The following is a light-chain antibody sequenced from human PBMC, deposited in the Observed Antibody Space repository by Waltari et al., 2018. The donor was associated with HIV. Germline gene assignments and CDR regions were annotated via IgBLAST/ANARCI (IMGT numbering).Light chain of an antibody. CDR1: SSDVGGYNY. Sequence: PGQSIAISCTGTSSDVGGYNYVSWYQQHPGKAPQLIIYEVTSRPSGVSHRFSGSKSGNTASLTISGLQAEDETDYYCASYVTGGTVIFGGGTKLTVV. CDR2: EVT. V-gene: IGLV2-14*01. CDR3: ASYVTGGTVI. J-gene: IGLJ2*01.